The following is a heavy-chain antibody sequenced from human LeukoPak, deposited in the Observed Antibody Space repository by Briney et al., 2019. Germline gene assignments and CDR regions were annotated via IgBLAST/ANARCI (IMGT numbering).Heavy chain of an antibody. V-gene: IGHV4-34*01. CDR3: ARALSGYVRY. Sequence: SETLSLTCAVYGGSFGGYYWSWIRQPPGKGLEWIGEINHSGSTNYNPSLKSRVTISVDTSKNQFSLKLSSVTAADTAVYYCARALSGYVRYWGQGTLVTVSS. D-gene: IGHD5-12*01. J-gene: IGHJ4*02. CDR1: GGSFGGYY. CDR2: INHSGST.